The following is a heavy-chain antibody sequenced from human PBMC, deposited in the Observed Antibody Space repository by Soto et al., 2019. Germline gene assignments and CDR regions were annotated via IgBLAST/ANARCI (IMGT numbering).Heavy chain of an antibody. Sequence: GESLKISCKGSGYSFTTYWINWVRQIPGKGLEWMGRIDPSDSYTNYSPSFQGHVTISADKSISTAYLQWSSLKASDTAMYYCARDYGSRSYMEFDCWGQGTLVTVSS. V-gene: IGHV5-10-1*01. CDR2: IDPSDSYT. CDR1: GYSFTTYW. D-gene: IGHD3-10*01. J-gene: IGHJ4*02. CDR3: ARDYGSRSYMEFDC.